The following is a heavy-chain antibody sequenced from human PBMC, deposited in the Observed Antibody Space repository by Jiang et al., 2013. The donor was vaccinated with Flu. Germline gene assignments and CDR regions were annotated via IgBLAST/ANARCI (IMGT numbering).Heavy chain of an antibody. Sequence: LLKPSETLSLTCAVYGGSFSGYYWSWIRQPPGKGLEWIGEINHSGSTNYNPSLKSRVTISVDTSKNQFSLKLSSVTAADTAVYYCARKQQLVWDAFDIWGQGTMVTVSS. CDR3: ARKQQLVWDAFDI. D-gene: IGHD6-13*01. CDR2: INHSGST. V-gene: IGHV4-34*01. CDR1: GGSFSGYY. J-gene: IGHJ3*02.